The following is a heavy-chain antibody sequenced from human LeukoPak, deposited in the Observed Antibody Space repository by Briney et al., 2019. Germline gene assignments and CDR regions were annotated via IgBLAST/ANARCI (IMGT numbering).Heavy chain of an antibody. CDR1: GGSISSGSYY. Sequence: SETLSLTCTVSGGSISSGSYYWSWIRQPAGKGLEWIGRIYTSGSTNYNPSLKSRVTISVDTSKNQFSLKLSSVTAADTAVYYCARDPIVVVPAAPLDGYYYYYMDVWGKGTTVTVSS. J-gene: IGHJ6*03. D-gene: IGHD2-2*01. CDR2: IYTSGST. CDR3: ARDPIVVVPAAPLDGYYYYYMDV. V-gene: IGHV4-61*02.